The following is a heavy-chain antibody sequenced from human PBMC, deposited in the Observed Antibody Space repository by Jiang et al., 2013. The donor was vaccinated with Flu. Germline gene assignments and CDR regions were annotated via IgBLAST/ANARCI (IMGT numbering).Heavy chain of an antibody. CDR1: GYTFTSHY. V-gene: IGHV1-46*03. Sequence: GAEVKKPGASVKVSCKASGYTFTSHYMHWVRQAPGQGLEWMGMINPIGGTTSYAQKFQGRVTMTRDTSTSTVYMELSSLRSEDTAFYYCVREMVSWAHDYWGQGPLVTVSS. CDR3: VREMVSWAHDY. J-gene: IGHJ4*02. CDR2: INPIGGTT. D-gene: IGHD3-10*01.